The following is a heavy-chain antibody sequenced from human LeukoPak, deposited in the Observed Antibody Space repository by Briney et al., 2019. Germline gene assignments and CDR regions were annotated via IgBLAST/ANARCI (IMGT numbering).Heavy chain of an antibody. V-gene: IGHV4-38-2*02. CDR2: IYHSGST. D-gene: IGHD3-3*01. CDR3: ARDSGTVLRFLEWSAWFDP. Sequence: PSETLSLTCTVSGYSISSGYYWGWIRQPPGKGLEWIGSIYHSGSTYYNPSLKSRVTISVDTSKNQFSLKLSSVTAADTAVYYCARDSGTVLRFLEWSAWFDPWGQGTLVTVSS. J-gene: IGHJ5*02. CDR1: GYSISSGYY.